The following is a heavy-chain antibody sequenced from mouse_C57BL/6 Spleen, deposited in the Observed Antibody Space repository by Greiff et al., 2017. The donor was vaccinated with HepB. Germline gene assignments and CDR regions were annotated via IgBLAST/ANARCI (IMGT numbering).Heavy chain of an antibody. CDR1: GFTFTDYY. CDR2: IRNKANGYTT. CDR3: ARYKRLSDAMDY. Sequence: EVKLVESGGGLVQPGGSLSLSCAASGFTFTDYYMSWVRQPPGKALEWLGFIRNKANGYTTEYSASVKGRFTISRDNSQSILYLQMNALRAEDSATYYCARYKRLSDAMDYWGQGTSVTVSS. D-gene: IGHD2-4*01. V-gene: IGHV7-3*01. J-gene: IGHJ4*01.